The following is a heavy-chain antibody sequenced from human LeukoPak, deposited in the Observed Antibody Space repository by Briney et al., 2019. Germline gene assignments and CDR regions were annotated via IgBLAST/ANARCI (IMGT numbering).Heavy chain of an antibody. V-gene: IGHV3-7*01. CDR3: ARELRPDPYSASWYNC. CDR1: GFTFSSYW. J-gene: IGHJ4*02. D-gene: IGHD6-13*01. CDR2: IKQDGSEK. Sequence: PGGSLRLSCAASGFTFSSYWMSWVRQAPGKGLEWVANIKQDGSEKYYVDSVKGRFTISRDNAKNSLYLQMSSLRAEDTAIYYCARELRPDPYSASWYNCWGQGTLVAVSS.